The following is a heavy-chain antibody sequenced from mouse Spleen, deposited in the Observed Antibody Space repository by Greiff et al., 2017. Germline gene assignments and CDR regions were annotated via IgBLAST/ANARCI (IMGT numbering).Heavy chain of an antibody. Sequence: VQLQQSGAELVRPGASVKLSCKASGYTFTDYYINWVQQRPGQGLEWIARIYPGSGNAYYNEKFKGQATLTAEKSSSTAYMQLSSLTSEDSAVYFCARSRWALDFWGQGTTRTVSS. D-gene: IGHD1-1*02. CDR3: ARSRWALDF. J-gene: IGHJ2*01. V-gene: IGHV1-76*01. CDR1: GYTFTDYY. CDR2: IYPGSGNA.